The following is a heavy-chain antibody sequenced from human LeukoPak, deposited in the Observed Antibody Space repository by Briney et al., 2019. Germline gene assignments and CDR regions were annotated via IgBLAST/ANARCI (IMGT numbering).Heavy chain of an antibody. Sequence: GGSLRLSCAASGFTFSGSAMHWVRQASGKGLEWVGRIRSKANSYATSYAASVKGRFTISRDDSKNTAYLQMNSLKTEDTAVYYCTRHATAYYYDRSGYYTYYYYMDVWGKGTTVTVSS. CDR1: GFTFSGSA. CDR3: TRHATAYYYDRSGYYTYYYYMDV. D-gene: IGHD3-22*01. V-gene: IGHV3-73*01. J-gene: IGHJ6*03. CDR2: IRSKANSYAT.